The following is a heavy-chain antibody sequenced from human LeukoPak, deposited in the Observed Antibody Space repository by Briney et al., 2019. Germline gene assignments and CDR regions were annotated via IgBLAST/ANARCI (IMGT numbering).Heavy chain of an antibody. CDR3: ARGVTRYSSSYDY. D-gene: IGHD6-13*01. V-gene: IGHV1-8*01. J-gene: IGHJ4*02. Sequence: ASVKVSCKASGYTFTSYDINWVRQATGQGLEWMGWMNPNSSNTGCAQKFQGRVTMTRNTSISTAYMELSSLRSEDTAVYYCARGVTRYSSSYDYWGQGTLVTVSS. CDR1: GYTFTSYD. CDR2: MNPNSSNT.